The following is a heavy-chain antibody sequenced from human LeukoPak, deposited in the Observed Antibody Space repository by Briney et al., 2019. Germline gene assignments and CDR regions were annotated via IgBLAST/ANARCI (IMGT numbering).Heavy chain of an antibody. CDR2: IKEDGSEI. J-gene: IGHJ1*01. Sequence: GGSLRLSCGASAFTFSKMHWVRQAPGKGLEWVANIKEDGSEISYVHSVKGRFTISRDNARNSLYLQMNSLRDEDTAVYSCAREKYVAGEFFQHWGQGTLVTVSS. V-gene: IGHV3-7*01. CDR3: AREKYVAGEFFQH. D-gene: IGHD6-13*01. CDR1: AFTFSK.